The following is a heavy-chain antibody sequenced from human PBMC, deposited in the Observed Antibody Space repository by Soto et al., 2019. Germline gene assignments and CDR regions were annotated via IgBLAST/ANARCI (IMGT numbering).Heavy chain of an antibody. Sequence: GGSLRLCCAASGFAFSNAWMSWVRQAPGKGLEWVGLIKANNEGGTADYAAPGKDRFTISRDDSTNTVYLQMNSLKTEDTAMYYRTPKSGRGGHCPDYRGQGTLGTVAS. CDR1: GFAFSNAW. D-gene: IGHD1-26*01. J-gene: IGHJ4*02. CDR2: IKANNEGGTA. CDR3: TPKSGRGGHCPDY. V-gene: IGHV3-15*01.